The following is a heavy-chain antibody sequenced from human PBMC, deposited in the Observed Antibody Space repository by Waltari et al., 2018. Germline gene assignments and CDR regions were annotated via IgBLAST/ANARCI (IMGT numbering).Heavy chain of an antibody. V-gene: IGHV4-34*01. D-gene: IGHD1-26*01. CDR1: GGSFSGYY. CDR2: INHSGST. J-gene: IGHJ6*03. CDR3: ARGLGIVGYYYYYMDV. Sequence: QVQLQQWGAGLLKPSETLSLTCAVYGGSFSGYYWSWIRQPPGKGLEWIGEINHSGSTNYNPSLKSRVTISVDTSKNQFSLKLSSVTAADTAVYYCARGLGIVGYYYYYMDVWGKGTTVTISS.